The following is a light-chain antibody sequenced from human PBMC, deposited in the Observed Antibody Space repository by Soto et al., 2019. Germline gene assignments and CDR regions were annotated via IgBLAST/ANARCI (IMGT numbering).Light chain of an antibody. J-gene: IGKJ2*01. CDR1: QSVSSY. CDR3: QQRSNWPPRVT. Sequence: EIVLTQSPATLSLSPGERATLSCRASQSVSSYLAWYQQKPGQAPRLLIYDASNRATGIPARFSGSGSGTGFTLTISSLEPEDFAVYYCQQRSNWPPRVTFGQGNKLEIK. V-gene: IGKV3-11*01. CDR2: DAS.